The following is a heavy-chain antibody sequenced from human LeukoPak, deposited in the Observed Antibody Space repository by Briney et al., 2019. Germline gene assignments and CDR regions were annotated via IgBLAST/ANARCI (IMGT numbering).Heavy chain of an antibody. Sequence: PGGSLRLSCAASGFTFSSYWMSWVRQAPGKGLEWVANIKQDGSETYYVDSVKGRFTISRDNTKNSLYLQMNSLRAEDTAVYYCAKDGGQLVRSYYFDYWGQGTLVTVSS. CDR3: AKDGGQLVRSYYFDY. J-gene: IGHJ4*02. CDR1: GFTFSSYW. CDR2: IKQDGSET. D-gene: IGHD6-13*01. V-gene: IGHV3-7*01.